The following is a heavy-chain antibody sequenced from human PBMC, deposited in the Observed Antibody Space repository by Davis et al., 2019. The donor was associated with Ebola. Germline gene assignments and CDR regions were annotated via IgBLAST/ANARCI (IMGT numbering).Heavy chain of an antibody. V-gene: IGHV4-31*03. CDR3: ATVIRGWTSAY. CDR2: IYGSGIT. CDR1: GVSINSVDYY. Sequence: SETLSLTCTVSGVSINSVDYYWSWIREYPRKGLEWIGYIYGSGITHYNPSLQSRLTISLDTSKNHFSLKLTSVTAADTAVYYCATVIRGWTSAYWGQGILVTVSS. J-gene: IGHJ4*02. D-gene: IGHD6-19*01.